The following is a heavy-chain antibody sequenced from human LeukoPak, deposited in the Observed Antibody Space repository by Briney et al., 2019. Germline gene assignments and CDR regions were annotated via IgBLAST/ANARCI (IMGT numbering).Heavy chain of an antibody. CDR1: GFTFSSYG. CDR3: AGSAVAGIWEGYYFDY. V-gene: IGHV3-30*03. Sequence: PGRSLRLSCAASGFTFSSYGMHWVRQAPGKGLEWVAVISYDGSNNYYADSVKGRFTISRDNSKNTLYLQMNNLRAEDTAVYYCAGSAVAGIWEGYYFDYWGQGTLVTVSS. D-gene: IGHD6-19*01. J-gene: IGHJ4*02. CDR2: ISYDGSNN.